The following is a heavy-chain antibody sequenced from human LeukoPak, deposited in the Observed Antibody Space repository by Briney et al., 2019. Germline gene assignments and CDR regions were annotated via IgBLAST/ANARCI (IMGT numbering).Heavy chain of an antibody. CDR3: AKGGGWLYYFDY. D-gene: IGHD4-23*01. CDR1: GFTFSRFT. J-gene: IGHJ4*02. Sequence: PGGSLRLSCAASGFTFSRFTMNWVRQAPGKGLEWVSGISGSGSSTYYADFVKGRFIISRDNSKNTLYLQMNSLRADDTAVYYCAKGGGWLYYFDYWGQGTLVTVSS. V-gene: IGHV3-23*01. CDR2: ISGSGSST.